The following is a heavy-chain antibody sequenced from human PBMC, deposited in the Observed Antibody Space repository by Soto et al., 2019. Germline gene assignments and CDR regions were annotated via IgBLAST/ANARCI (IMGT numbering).Heavy chain of an antibody. CDR3: AKGGGFGTGAYYNVAY. CDR1: GFSFSSYA. CDR2: TTDDGGRT. Sequence: GGFLRLSCTASGFSFSSYAMTWVRQAPGKGLEWVSSTTDDGGRTFYADSVKGRFTISRDNSNNRLYLQMNSLRAEDTALYYCAKGGGFGTGAYYNVAYWGQGTLVTVSS. J-gene: IGHJ4*02. D-gene: IGHD3-10*01. V-gene: IGHV3-23*01.